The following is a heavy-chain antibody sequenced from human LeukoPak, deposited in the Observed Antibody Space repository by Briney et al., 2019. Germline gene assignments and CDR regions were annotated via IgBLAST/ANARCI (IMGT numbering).Heavy chain of an antibody. CDR3: ARGQFWRYFDY. D-gene: IGHD3-3*01. CDR1: GGSFSGYY. CDR2: INHSGST. V-gene: IGHV4-34*01. J-gene: IGHJ4*02. Sequence: SETLSLTCAVYGGSFSGYYWSWIRQPPGKGLEWIGEINHSGSTNYNPSLKSRVTISVDTSKNQFSLKLSSVTVADTAVYYCARGQFWRYFDYWGQGTLVTVSS.